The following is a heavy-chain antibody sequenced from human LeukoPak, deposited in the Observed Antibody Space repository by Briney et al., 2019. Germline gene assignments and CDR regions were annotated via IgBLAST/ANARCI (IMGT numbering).Heavy chain of an antibody. J-gene: IGHJ4*02. CDR3: AQDRGGQQQLIQGFAY. CDR1: GFTFTRNG. Sequence: GGSLRLSCAASGFTFTRNGMHWVRQAPGKGPEWVAVISNDGSKIYYADSIRGRFTISRDNPGNTLYLQMNSLRSEDTAVYYCAQDRGGQQQLIQGFAYWGQGTLVTVSS. D-gene: IGHD6-13*01. V-gene: IGHV3-30*18. CDR2: ISNDGSKI.